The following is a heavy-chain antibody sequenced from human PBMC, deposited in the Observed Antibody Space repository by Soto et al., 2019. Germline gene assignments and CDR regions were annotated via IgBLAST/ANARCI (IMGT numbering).Heavy chain of an antibody. J-gene: IGHJ4*02. Sequence: GGSLRLSCAASGFTFSSYWMHWVRQAPGKGLVWVSRINSDGSSTSYADTVKGRFSISRYNAKNTLYLQMNSLRAEDMAVYYCARYHGRGDYDGTFDYWGQGTLVTVSS. CDR2: INSDGSST. CDR1: GFTFSSYW. CDR3: ARYHGRGDYDGTFDY. V-gene: IGHV3-74*01. D-gene: IGHD4-17*01.